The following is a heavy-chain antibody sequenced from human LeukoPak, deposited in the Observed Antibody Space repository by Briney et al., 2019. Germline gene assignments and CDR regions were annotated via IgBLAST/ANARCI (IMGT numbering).Heavy chain of an antibody. CDR3: ARDREGLRLDY. CDR1: GGSISSGGYY. V-gene: IGHV4-31*03. Sequence: SETLSLTCTVSGGSISSGGYYWSWIRQHPGKGLEWIGYIYYSGSTYYNPSLKSRVTISVDTSKNQFSLKLSSVTAADTAVYYCARDREGLRLDYWGQGTLATVSS. J-gene: IGHJ4*02. D-gene: IGHD4-17*01. CDR2: IYYSGST.